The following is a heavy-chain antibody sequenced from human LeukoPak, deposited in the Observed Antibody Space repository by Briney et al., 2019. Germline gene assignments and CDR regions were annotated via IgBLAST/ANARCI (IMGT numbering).Heavy chain of an antibody. CDR3: ARDYGSGSYSDSIDY. V-gene: IGHV3-30*02. CDR2: IRYDGSNK. CDR1: GFTFSSYG. D-gene: IGHD3-10*01. J-gene: IGHJ4*02. Sequence: GGSLRLSCAASGFTFSSYGMHWVRQAPGKGLEWVAFIRYDGSNKYYADSVKGRFTISRDNSKNTLYLQMNSLRAEDTAVYYCARDYGSGSYSDSIDYWGQGTLVTVSS.